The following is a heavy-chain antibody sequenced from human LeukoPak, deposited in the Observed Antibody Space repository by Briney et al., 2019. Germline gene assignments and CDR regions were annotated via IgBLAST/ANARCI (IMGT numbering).Heavy chain of an antibody. J-gene: IGHJ6*02. CDR3: ARAGRYDILTGYYYYGMDV. CDR1: GGTFSSYA. Sequence: ASVKVSCKASGGTFSSYAISWVRQAPGQGLEWMGWISAYNGNTNYAQKLQGRVTMTTDTSTSTAYMELRSLRSDDTAVYYCARAGRYDILTGYYYYGMDVWGQGTTVTVSS. V-gene: IGHV1-18*01. CDR2: ISAYNGNT. D-gene: IGHD3-9*01.